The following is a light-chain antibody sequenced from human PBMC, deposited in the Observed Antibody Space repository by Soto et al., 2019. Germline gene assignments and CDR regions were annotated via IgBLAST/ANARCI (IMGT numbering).Light chain of an antibody. CDR1: QSVSSSY. V-gene: IGKV3-15*01. CDR2: DTS. CDR3: QPYNNWPLT. Sequence: EIVLTQYPGTLSLSPGERATLSCRASQSVSSSYLAWYQHKPGQTPRLLIYDTSTRATGVPTRFSGSRSGAEFTLTINSLQSEDFAVYYCQPYNNWPLTFGGGTKVDNK. J-gene: IGKJ4*01.